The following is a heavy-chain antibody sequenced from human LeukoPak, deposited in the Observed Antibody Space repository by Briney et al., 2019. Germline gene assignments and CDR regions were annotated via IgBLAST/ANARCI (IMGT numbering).Heavy chain of an antibody. CDR2: ISSSSSYT. Sequence: GGSLRLSCAASGFTFSSYSMNWVRQAPGKGLEWVSSISSSSSYTYYADSVEGRFTISRDNAKNSLDLQMNSLRAEDTAVYYCARDPSGSSSYWGQGTLVTVSS. J-gene: IGHJ4*02. V-gene: IGHV3-21*01. CDR3: ARDPSGSSSY. D-gene: IGHD1-26*01. CDR1: GFTFSSYS.